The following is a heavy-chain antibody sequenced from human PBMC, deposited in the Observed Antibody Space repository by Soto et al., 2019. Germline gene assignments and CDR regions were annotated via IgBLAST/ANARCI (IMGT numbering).Heavy chain of an antibody. Sequence: ATVKVSCEACGDGFTSCCISWVRQAPGQGLEWMGWISAYNGNTNYAQKLQGRVTMTKDASTSTAYMELRSLRSDDTAVCYSPRARIHRSRWYPWLAPWGQGTLVTV. J-gene: IGHJ5*02. CDR2: ISAYNGNT. CDR3: PRARIHRSRWYPWLAP. V-gene: IGHV1-18*04. D-gene: IGHD6-13*01. CDR1: GDGFTSCC.